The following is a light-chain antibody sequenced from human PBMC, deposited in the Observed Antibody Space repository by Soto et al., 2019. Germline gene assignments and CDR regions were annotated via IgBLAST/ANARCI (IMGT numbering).Light chain of an antibody. Sequence: EIVLTQSPGTLSVSPGERATLSCRASESVSSNYLGWYQQKPGQAPRLLIYGASSRATGIPDRFSGSGSGIDFTLSIRRLEPEDFAVYYCQQYGTSPWTFGQGTKVEIK. CDR1: ESVSSNY. V-gene: IGKV3-20*01. CDR3: QQYGTSPWT. J-gene: IGKJ1*01. CDR2: GAS.